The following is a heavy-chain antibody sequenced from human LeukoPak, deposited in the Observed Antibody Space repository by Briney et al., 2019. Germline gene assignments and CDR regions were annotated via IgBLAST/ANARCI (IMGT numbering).Heavy chain of an antibody. CDR2: ISSSSSYI. CDR3: ARDGYYYDSSGYYIDAFDI. Sequence: GGSLRLSCAASGFTFSSYSMNWVRQAPGKGLEWVSSISSSSSYIYYADSVKGRFTISRDNAKNSPYLQMNSLRAEDTAVYYCARDGYYYDSSGYYIDAFDIWGQGTMVTVSS. J-gene: IGHJ3*02. CDR1: GFTFSSYS. D-gene: IGHD3-22*01. V-gene: IGHV3-21*01.